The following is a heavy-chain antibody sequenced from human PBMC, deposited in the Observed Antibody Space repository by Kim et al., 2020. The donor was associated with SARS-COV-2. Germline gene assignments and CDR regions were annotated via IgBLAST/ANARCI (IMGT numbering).Heavy chain of an antibody. J-gene: IGHJ4*02. CDR3: ARSPLWLPFDY. CDR2: T. V-gene: IGHV4-59*01. D-gene: IGHD3-10*01. Sequence: TKYNPSHKSRVTISVDTSKNQFSLKLSSVTAADTAVYYCARSPLWLPFDYWGQGTLVTVSS.